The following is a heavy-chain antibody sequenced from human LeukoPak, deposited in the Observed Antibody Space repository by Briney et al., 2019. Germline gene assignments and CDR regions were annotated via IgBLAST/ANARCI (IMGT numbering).Heavy chain of an antibody. V-gene: IGHV4-34*01. Sequence: SETLSLTCAVYGGSFSGYYWSWIRQPPGKGLEWIGEINHSGSTNYNPSLKSRVTISVGTSKNQFSLKLSSVTAADTAVYYCARALITMVRGFVPWGQGTLVTVSS. CDR2: INHSGST. CDR1: GGSFSGYY. CDR3: ARALITMVRGFVP. D-gene: IGHD3-10*01. J-gene: IGHJ5*02.